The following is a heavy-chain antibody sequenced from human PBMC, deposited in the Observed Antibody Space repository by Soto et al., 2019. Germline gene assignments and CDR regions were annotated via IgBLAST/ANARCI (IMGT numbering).Heavy chain of an antibody. Sequence: GGSLRLSCAASGFIFRNSGMHWVRQAPGKGLEWVAVISDDGRSDYYVDSVRGRLTISRDNSKNTVYLQVNSLREEDTAVYYCAKESHYYDSSGYPPLHYWGQGTLVTAPQ. CDR1: GFIFRNSG. D-gene: IGHD3-22*01. CDR2: ISDDGRSD. J-gene: IGHJ4*02. V-gene: IGHV3-30*18. CDR3: AKESHYYDSSGYPPLHY.